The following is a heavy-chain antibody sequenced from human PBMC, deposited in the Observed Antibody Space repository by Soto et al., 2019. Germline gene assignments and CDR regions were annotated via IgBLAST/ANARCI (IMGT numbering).Heavy chain of an antibody. J-gene: IGHJ4*02. CDR2: IYYSGST. CDR1: GGSISSGDYY. CDR3: ARATTEYSSGYRL. D-gene: IGHD3-22*01. V-gene: IGHV4-30-4*01. Sequence: SETLSLTCTVSGGSISSGDYYWSWIRQPPGKGLEWIGYIYYSGSTYYNPSLKSRVTISVDTSKNQFSLKLSSVTAADTVVYYCARATTEYSSGYRLWGQGTLVTVSS.